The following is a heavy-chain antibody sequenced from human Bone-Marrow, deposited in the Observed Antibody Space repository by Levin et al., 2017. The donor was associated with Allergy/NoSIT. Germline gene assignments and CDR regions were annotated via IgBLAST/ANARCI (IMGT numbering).Heavy chain of an antibody. CDR3: CAFDY. V-gene: IGHV3-23*01. CDR1: GFTFTNYA. CDR2: VTGTGGRT. Sequence: PGGSLRLSCAASGFTFTNYAMTWVRQAPGKGLEWVAGVTGTGGRTHYADSAKGRFTISRDNSRNTLYLQMNSLRTEDTAIYFCCAFDYWGQGALVTVSS. J-gene: IGHJ4*02.